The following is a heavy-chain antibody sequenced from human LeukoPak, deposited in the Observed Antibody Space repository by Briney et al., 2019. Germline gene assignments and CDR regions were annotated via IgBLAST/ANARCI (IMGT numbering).Heavy chain of an antibody. D-gene: IGHD2-15*01. CDR1: GFTVSNNY. Sequence: PGGSLRLSCAASGFTVSNNYMTWVRQAPGKGLELVSINFAGVGTYYADTVRGRFTISRDNSKNTLYLQMNSLEAEDAAVYYCAKTSVGGGRIIGSGYFDNWGQGTLVTVSS. CDR3: AKTSVGGGRIIGSGYFDN. V-gene: IGHV3-53*01. J-gene: IGHJ4*02. CDR2: NFAGVGT.